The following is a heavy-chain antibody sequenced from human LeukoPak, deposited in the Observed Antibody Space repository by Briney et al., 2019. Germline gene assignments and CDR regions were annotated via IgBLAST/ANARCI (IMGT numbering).Heavy chain of an antibody. CDR3: ARDEPRGAAQVY. CDR2: FDPEDGET. V-gene: IGHV1-24*01. Sequence: ASVKVSCKVSGYTLTELSMHWVRQAPGKGLERMGGFDPEDGETIYAQKFQGRVTMTEDTSTDTAYMELSSLRSEDTAVYYCARDEPRGAAQVYWGQGTLVTVPS. D-gene: IGHD6-6*01. J-gene: IGHJ4*02. CDR1: GYTLTELS.